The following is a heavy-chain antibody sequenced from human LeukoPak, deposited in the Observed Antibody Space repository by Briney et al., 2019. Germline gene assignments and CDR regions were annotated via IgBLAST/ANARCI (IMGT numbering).Heavy chain of an antibody. V-gene: IGHV3-74*01. CDR3: AREVFSSGWSSFDY. CDR2: INSDGSST. Sequence: GGSLRLSCAASGFTFSRYWMHWVRQAPGKGLVWVSRINSDGSSTSYADSVKGRFTISRDNAKNTLSLQMNSQRAEDTAVYYCAREVFSSGWSSFDYWGQGTLVTVSS. D-gene: IGHD6-19*01. CDR1: GFTFSRYW. J-gene: IGHJ4*02.